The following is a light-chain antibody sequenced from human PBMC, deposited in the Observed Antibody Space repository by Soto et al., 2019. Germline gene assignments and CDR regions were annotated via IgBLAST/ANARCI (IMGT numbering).Light chain of an antibody. J-gene: IGKJ1*01. CDR2: GAS. V-gene: IGKV3-20*01. CDR1: QSVSSSY. Sequence: EIVVTQSPGTLSLSPGERATLSCRASQSVSSSYLAWYQQKPGQAPRLLIYGASSRATCIPDRFSGSGSGTDFTLTISRLEPEDVAVYYCQQYGSSPCTFGQGNKVEIK. CDR3: QQYGSSPCT.